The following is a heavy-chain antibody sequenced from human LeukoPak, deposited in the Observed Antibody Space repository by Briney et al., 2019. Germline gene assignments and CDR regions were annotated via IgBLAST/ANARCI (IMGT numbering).Heavy chain of an antibody. J-gene: IGHJ5*02. V-gene: IGHV4-34*01. Sequence: SETLSLTCAVYGGSFSGYYWSWIRQPPGKGLEWIGEINHSGSTNYNPSLKSRATISVDTSKNQFSLKLSSVTAADTAVYYCARRSGGITNWLDPWGQGTLVTVSS. CDR3: ARRSGGITNWLDP. CDR1: GGSFSGYY. CDR2: INHSGST. D-gene: IGHD2-15*01.